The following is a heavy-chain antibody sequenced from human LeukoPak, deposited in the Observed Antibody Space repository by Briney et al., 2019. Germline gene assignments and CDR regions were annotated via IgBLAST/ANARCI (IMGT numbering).Heavy chain of an antibody. CDR3: AEVTIQLWKEYFDY. CDR1: GFTFSSYA. J-gene: IGHJ4*02. Sequence: GGSLRLSCAASGFTFSSYAMSWVRQAPGKGLEWVSAISGSGGSTYYADSVKGRFTISRDNSKNTLYLQMNSLRAEDTAVYYCAEVTIQLWKEYFDYWGQGTLVTVSS. D-gene: IGHD5-18*01. CDR2: ISGSGGST. V-gene: IGHV3-23*01.